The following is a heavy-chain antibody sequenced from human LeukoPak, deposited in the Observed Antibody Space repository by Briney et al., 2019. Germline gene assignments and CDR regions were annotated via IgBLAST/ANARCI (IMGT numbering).Heavy chain of an antibody. Sequence: PSQTLSHTCTVSGGSISSGGYYWSWIRQYPGKGLEWIGYIYYSGTTYYNPSLKSRVTMSVDTSKNQFSLKLISVTAADTAVYYCARDVTGGSYFDYWGQGTLVTVSS. CDR3: ARDVTGGSYFDY. CDR2: IYYSGTT. D-gene: IGHD1-26*01. V-gene: IGHV4-31*03. CDR1: GGSISSGGYY. J-gene: IGHJ4*02.